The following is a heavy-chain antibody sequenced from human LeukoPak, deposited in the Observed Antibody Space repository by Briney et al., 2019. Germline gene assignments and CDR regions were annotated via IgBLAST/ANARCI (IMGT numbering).Heavy chain of an antibody. CDR2: ISSGAGTT. CDR1: GFTFSSYA. Sequence: PGGSLRLSCAASGFTFSSYAMSWVRQVPGKRLEWVSAISSGAGTTGYADSVKGRFTISRVNSKSTIYLQMNSLRVEVTAVYYCAKDLEQSYSGWSASYDAWGQGTLVTVSS. J-gene: IGHJ5*02. V-gene: IGHV3-23*01. CDR3: AKDLEQSYSGWSASYDA. D-gene: IGHD6-19*01.